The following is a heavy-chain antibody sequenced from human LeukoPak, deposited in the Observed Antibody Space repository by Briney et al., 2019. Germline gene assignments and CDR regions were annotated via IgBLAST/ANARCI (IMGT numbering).Heavy chain of an antibody. CDR1: GFTFSSSW. CDR2: INSDGSTT. J-gene: IGHJ3*02. CDR3: ARDLSHTFYI. Sequence: GGSLRLSCAASGFTFSSSWMHWVRQAPGKGLVWVSYINSDGSTTTYADSVKGRFTISRDNAKNTLYLQVNGLRAEDSAVYYCARDLSHTFYIWGQGTMVTVSS. V-gene: IGHV3-74*01.